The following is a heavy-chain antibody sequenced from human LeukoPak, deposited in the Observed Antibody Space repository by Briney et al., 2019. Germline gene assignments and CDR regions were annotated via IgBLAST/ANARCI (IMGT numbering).Heavy chain of an antibody. CDR3: ARAPYGSGSPDYYYYGMDV. J-gene: IGHJ6*02. D-gene: IGHD3-10*01. CDR2: ISSSSSYI. V-gene: IGHV3-21*01. CDR1: GFTFSSYS. Sequence: GGSLRLSCAASGFTFSSYSMNWVRQAPGKGLEWVSSISSSSSYIYYADSVKGRFTISRDNAKNSLYLQVNSLRAEDTAVYYCARAPYGSGSPDYYYYGMDVWGQGTTVTVSS.